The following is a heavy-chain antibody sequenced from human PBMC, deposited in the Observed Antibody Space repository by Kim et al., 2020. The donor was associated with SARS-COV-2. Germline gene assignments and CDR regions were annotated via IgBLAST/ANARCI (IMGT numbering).Heavy chain of an antibody. J-gene: IGHJ3*02. CDR3: ARERSDGFDI. D-gene: IGHD3-16*01. Sequence: GSTNYNPSHKGPVPISVDTSKNLFSRKLRSLTAAYTAVYYCARERSDGFDIWGPGTLVTVSS. CDR2: GST. V-gene: IGHV4-59*01.